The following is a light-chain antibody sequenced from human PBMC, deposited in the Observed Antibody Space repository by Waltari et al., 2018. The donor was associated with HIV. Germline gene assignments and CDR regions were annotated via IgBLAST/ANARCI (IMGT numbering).Light chain of an antibody. V-gene: IGLV2-23*02. Sequence: QSPLTQPASVSGNPGQSVTITCTGTNIDVGNYTLVSWYQQHPGKAPNLLIYDVSKRPSGVSSRFSGSKSGYWASLTISGLLTEDESYYYCLTYVSDSGTWKFGGGTYLTV. CDR3: LTYVSDSGTWK. CDR1: NIDVGNYTL. CDR2: DVS. J-gene: IGLJ3*02.